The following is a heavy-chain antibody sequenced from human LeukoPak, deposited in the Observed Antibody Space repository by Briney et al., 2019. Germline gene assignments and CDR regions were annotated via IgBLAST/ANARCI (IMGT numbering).Heavy chain of an antibody. J-gene: IGHJ4*02. CDR2: IYYSAST. D-gene: IGHD5-18*01. V-gene: IGHV4-59*01. CDR3: ARGRKYSYGYRVNELGSGYFDN. CDR1: GDSISSYY. Sequence: SETLSLTCTVSGDSISSYYWSWIRQPPGKGLEWIGYIYYSASTNYNPSLKSPVTISVDTSKNQFSLKLSSVTAADTAVYYCARGRKYSYGYRVNELGSGYFDNWGQGTLVTVSS.